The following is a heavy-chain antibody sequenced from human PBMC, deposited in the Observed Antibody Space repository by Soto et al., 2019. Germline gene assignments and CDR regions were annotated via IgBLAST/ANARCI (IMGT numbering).Heavy chain of an antibody. Sequence: SETLSLTCAVYGGSFSGNHWTWIRQPPGKGLEWIGEINHSGSTNYNPSLRSRVTISVDTSKNQISLKLNSVTVADTAVYYCARRYCSSTSCLAGFDPWGRGTLVTVSS. D-gene: IGHD2-2*01. CDR2: INHSGST. CDR3: ARRYCSSTSCLAGFDP. CDR1: GGSFSGNH. V-gene: IGHV4-34*01. J-gene: IGHJ5*02.